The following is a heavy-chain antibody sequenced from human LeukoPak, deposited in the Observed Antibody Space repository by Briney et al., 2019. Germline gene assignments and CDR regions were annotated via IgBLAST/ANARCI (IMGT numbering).Heavy chain of an antibody. CDR3: ARHRSSSSSGADY. V-gene: IGHV4-59*08. J-gene: IGHJ4*02. Sequence: SETLSLTCTVSGGSISSYYWSWIRQPPGKGLGWIGYIYYSGSTNYNPSLKSRVTISVDTSKNQFSLKLSSVTAADTAVYYCARHRSSSSSGADYWGQGTLVTVSS. CDR2: IYYSGST. CDR1: GGSISSYY. D-gene: IGHD6-6*01.